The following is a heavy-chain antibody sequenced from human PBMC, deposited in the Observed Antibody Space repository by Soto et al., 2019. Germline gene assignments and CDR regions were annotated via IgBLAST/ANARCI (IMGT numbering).Heavy chain of an antibody. V-gene: IGHV1-45*02. Sequence: EASLKVSCKSSGYPFTYRYLHWVRQAPGQALEWMGWIAPFNGNTNYAQKFQDRVTITRDRSMSTAYMELSSLRSEDTAMYYCARSGGSYSHDAFDIWGQGTVVTVSS. CDR1: GYPFTYRY. CDR3: ARSGGSYSHDAFDI. CDR2: IAPFNGNT. D-gene: IGHD1-26*01. J-gene: IGHJ3*02.